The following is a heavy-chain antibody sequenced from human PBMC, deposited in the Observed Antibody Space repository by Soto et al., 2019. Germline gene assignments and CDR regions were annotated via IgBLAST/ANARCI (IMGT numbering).Heavy chain of an antibody. Sequence: ASVKVSCKASGYTFTSYAMHWVRQAPGQRPEWMGWINAGNGNTKYSQKFQGRVTITRDTSASTAYMELSSLRSEDTAVYYCARNGYCSSTSCLQRNWFDPWGQGTLVTVSS. D-gene: IGHD2-2*01. CDR1: GYTFTSYA. J-gene: IGHJ5*02. CDR2: INAGNGNT. V-gene: IGHV1-3*01. CDR3: ARNGYCSSTSCLQRNWFDP.